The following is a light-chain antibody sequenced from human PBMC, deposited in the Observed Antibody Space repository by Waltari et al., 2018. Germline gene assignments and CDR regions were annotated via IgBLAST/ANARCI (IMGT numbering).Light chain of an antibody. CDR3: NSYTGSSGV. J-gene: IGLJ1*01. CDR1: SNDVGGYNY. CDR2: EVN. Sequence: QSALTQPPSASGSPGQSVPISCTGTSNDVGGYNYVSWYQQHPGKAPKLMIYEVNKRPSGVPDRVSGSKSGSTASRAVSRLQPEDEADYYCNSYTGSSGVFGTGTTVTVL. V-gene: IGLV2-8*01.